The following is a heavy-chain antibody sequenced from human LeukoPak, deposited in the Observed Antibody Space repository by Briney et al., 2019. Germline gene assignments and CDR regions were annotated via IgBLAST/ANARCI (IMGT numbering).Heavy chain of an antibody. V-gene: IGHV3-48*03. CDR1: GFTFSSYE. Sequence: GGSLRLSCAASGFTFSSYEMNWVRQAPGKGLEWVSYISSSGSTIYYADSVKGRFTISRDNAKNSLYLQMNSLRAEDTAVYYCASSSGYYGSGSLEIDYWGQGTLVTVSS. CDR3: ASSSGYYGSGSLEIDY. D-gene: IGHD3-10*01. J-gene: IGHJ4*02. CDR2: ISSSGSTI.